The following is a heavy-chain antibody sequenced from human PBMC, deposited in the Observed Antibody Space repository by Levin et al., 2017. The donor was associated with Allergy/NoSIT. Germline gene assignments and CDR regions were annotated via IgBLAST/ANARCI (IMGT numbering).Heavy chain of an antibody. Sequence: SCAASGFTFSSYGMHWVRQAPGKGLEWVAVIWYDGSNKYYADSVKGRFTISRDNSKNTLYLQMNSLRAEDTAVYYCARDKYSGYDPGKVLSLVFDYWGQGTLVTVSS. V-gene: IGHV3-33*01. J-gene: IGHJ4*02. D-gene: IGHD5-12*01. CDR3: ARDKYSGYDPGKVLSLVFDY. CDR1: GFTFSSYG. CDR2: IWYDGSNK.